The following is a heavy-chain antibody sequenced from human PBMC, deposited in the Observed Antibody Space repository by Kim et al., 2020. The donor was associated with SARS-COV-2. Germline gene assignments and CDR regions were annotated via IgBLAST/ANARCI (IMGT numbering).Heavy chain of an antibody. CDR3: ARPSTEELSPWNWYFDL. CDR2: IYYSGST. Sequence: SETLSLTCTVSGGSISSSSYYWGWIRQPPGKGLEWIGSIYYSGSTYYNPSLKSRVTISVDTSKNQFSLKLSSVTAADTAVYYCARPSTEELSPWNWYFDLWGRGTLVTVSS. D-gene: IGHD3-16*02. V-gene: IGHV4-39*01. CDR1: GGSISSSSYY. J-gene: IGHJ2*01.